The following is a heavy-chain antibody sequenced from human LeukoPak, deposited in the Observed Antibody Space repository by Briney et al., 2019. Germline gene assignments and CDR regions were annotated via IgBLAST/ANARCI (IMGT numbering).Heavy chain of an antibody. CDR1: GFTFSRYG. D-gene: IGHD3-10*01. J-gene: IGHJ6*02. CDR2: ISGSGGST. CDR3: AKDFTSGWFGELTVCYYCMDV. Sequence: PGGSLRLSCAASGFTFSRYGMSWVRQAPAKGLEWVSSISGSGGSTYYADSVKGRFVISRDNSKNTLYLQMNSLRAEDTAVYYCAKDFTSGWFGELTVCYYCMDVWGQGTTVTVSS. V-gene: IGHV3-23*01.